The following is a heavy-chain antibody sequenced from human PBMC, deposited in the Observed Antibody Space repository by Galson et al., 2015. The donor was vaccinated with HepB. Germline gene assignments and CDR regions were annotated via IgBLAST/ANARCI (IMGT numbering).Heavy chain of an antibody. V-gene: IGHV1-18*04. D-gene: IGHD3-3*01. CDR1: GYTFTSYG. J-gene: IGHJ6*02. Sequence: SVKVSCKASGYTFTSYGISWVRQAPGQGLEWMGWISAYNGNTNYAQKLQGRVTMTTDTSTSTAYMELRSLRSDDTAVYYCARDRLLDFWSDLSSRDSYYYGMDVWGQGTTVTVSS. CDR3: ARDRLLDFWSDLSSRDSYYYGMDV. CDR2: ISAYNGNT.